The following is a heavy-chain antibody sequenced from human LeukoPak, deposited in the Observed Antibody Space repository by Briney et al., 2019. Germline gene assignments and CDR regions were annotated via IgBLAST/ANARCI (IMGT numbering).Heavy chain of an antibody. CDR2: INPDIGAT. Sequence: SVKVSCKASGYTFTDYYIHWVRQAPGQGLEWMGWINPDIGATNYAQKFQGRVTMTRDTSIVTAYMELGRLGSDDTAVYYCAVNQVDGTGIFDPWGQGTLVTVSS. J-gene: IGHJ5*02. CDR3: AVNQVDGTGIFDP. D-gene: IGHD1-14*01. V-gene: IGHV1-2*02. CDR1: GYTFTDYY.